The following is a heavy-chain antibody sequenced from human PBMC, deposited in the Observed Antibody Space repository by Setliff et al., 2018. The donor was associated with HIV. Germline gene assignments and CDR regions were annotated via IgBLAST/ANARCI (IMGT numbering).Heavy chain of an antibody. CDR1: GGSISSGGYY. CDR3: ASLMYYYGSGSYKVFDY. J-gene: IGHJ4*02. Sequence: PSETLSLTCTVSGGSISSGGYYWSWIRQHPGKGLEWIGYIYYSGSTYYNPSLKSRVTISVDTSNNQFSLKLSSVTAADTAVYYCASLMYYYGSGSYKVFDYWGQGTLVTVSS. CDR2: IYYSGST. D-gene: IGHD3-10*01. V-gene: IGHV4-31*03.